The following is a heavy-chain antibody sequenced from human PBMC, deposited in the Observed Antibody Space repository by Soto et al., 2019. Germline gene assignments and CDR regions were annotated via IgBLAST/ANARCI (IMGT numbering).Heavy chain of an antibody. J-gene: IGHJ6*02. D-gene: IGHD3-3*01. V-gene: IGHV1-2*04. CDR1: GYTFTGYY. CDR3: ARDGGNAFWSGSLRKGYYYGMDV. Sequence: ASVKVSCKASGYTFTGYYMHWVRQAPGQGLEWMGWINPNSGGTNYAQKFQGWVTMTRDTSISTAYMELSRLRSDDTAVYYCARDGGNAFWSGSLRKGYYYGMDVWGQGTTVTVSS. CDR2: INPNSGGT.